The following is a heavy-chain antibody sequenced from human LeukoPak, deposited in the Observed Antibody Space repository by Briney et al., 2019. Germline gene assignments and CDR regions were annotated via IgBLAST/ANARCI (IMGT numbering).Heavy chain of an antibody. CDR1: GGSISSGGYY. D-gene: IGHD1-26*01. Sequence: SQTLSLTCTVSGGSISSGGYYWSWTRQHPGKGLEWIGYIYYSGSTYYNPSLKSRVTISVDTSKNQFSLKLSSVTAADTAVYYCARDRSYYRAFDIWGQGTMVTVSS. CDR2: IYYSGST. J-gene: IGHJ3*02. V-gene: IGHV4-31*03. CDR3: ARDRSYYRAFDI.